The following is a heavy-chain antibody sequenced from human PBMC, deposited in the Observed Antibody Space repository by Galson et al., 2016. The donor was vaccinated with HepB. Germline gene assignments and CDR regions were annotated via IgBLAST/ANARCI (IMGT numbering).Heavy chain of an antibody. Sequence: SVKVSCKASGYSFITYGVTWVRRAPGQGLEWMGWISGDSTNKNYAQKLQGRVTLTTDTSTSTAYMELRSLTSDDTAVYYCARAGAGVTMFSDYWGQGTRVIVSS. V-gene: IGHV1-18*01. J-gene: IGHJ4*02. CDR3: ARAGAGVTMFSDY. CDR1: GYSFITYG. CDR2: ISGDSTNK. D-gene: IGHD3-10*02.